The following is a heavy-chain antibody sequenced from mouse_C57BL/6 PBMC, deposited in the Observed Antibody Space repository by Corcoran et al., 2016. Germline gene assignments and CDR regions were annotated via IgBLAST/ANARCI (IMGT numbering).Heavy chain of an antibody. D-gene: IGHD2-5*01. Sequence: QVQLQQPGAELVMPGASVKLSCKASGYTFTSYWMHWVKQRPGQGLEWIGEIDPSDSYTNYNQKFKGKSTLTVDKSSSTAYMQLSSLTSEDSAVYYCAKRGAYYSNYWYFDVWGTGTTVTVSS. V-gene: IGHV1-69*01. CDR2: IDPSDSYT. J-gene: IGHJ1*03. CDR3: AKRGAYYSNYWYFDV. CDR1: GYTFTSYW.